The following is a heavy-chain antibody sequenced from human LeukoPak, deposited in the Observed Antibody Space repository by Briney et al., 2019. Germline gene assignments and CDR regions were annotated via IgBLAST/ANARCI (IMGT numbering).Heavy chain of an antibody. J-gene: IGHJ4*02. CDR1: GXIFSSYG. D-gene: IGHD1-26*01. Sequence: GGSLRLSCAASGXIFSSYGMHWVRQAPGKGLEWVAVISYDGSNKYYADSVKGRITISRDNSKNTLYLQMNGLRTEDTAVYYCARAIVGAIDYWGQGTLVTVSS. CDR3: ARAIVGAIDY. V-gene: IGHV3-30*03. CDR2: ISYDGSNK.